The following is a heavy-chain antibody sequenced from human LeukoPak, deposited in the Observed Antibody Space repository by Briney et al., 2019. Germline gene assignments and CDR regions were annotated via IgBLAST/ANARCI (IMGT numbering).Heavy chain of an antibody. D-gene: IGHD1-26*01. J-gene: IGHJ5*02. CDR1: GGSISSSSYY. CDR2: IYYSGST. V-gene: IGHV4-39*07. CDR3: ARGVTQVGATRVWFDP. Sequence: SETLSLTCTVSGGSISSSSYYWGWIRQPPGTGLEWLGSIYYSGSTYYNPSLKSRVTISVDTSKNQFSLKLSSVTAADTAVYYCARGVTQVGATRVWFDPWGQGTLVTVSS.